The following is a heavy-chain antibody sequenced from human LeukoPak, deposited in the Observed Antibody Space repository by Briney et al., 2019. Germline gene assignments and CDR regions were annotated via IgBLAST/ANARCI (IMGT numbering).Heavy chain of an antibody. J-gene: IGHJ6*02. Sequence: SQTLSLTCAVSGGSISSGGYSWSWIRQPPGKGLEWIGYIYHSGSTYYNPSLKSRVTISVDRSKNQFSLKLSSVTAADTAVYYCARRRDGYPYYYGMDVWGQGTTVTVSS. CDR1: GGSISSGGYS. D-gene: IGHD5-24*01. CDR3: ARRRDGYPYYYGMDV. V-gene: IGHV4-30-2*01. CDR2: IYHSGST.